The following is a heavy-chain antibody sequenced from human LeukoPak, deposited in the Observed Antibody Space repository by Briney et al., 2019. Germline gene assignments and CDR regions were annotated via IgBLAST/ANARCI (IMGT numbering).Heavy chain of an antibody. CDR1: GFTFSSYE. D-gene: IGHD2-15*01. J-gene: IGHJ3*02. Sequence: GGSLRLSCAASGFTFSSYEMNWVRQAPGKGLEWVSYISSSGSTIYYADSVKGRFTISRDNAKNSLYLQMNSLRAEDTAVYYCARDGRCSGGSCYRFDAFDIWGQGTMVTVSS. CDR3: ARDGRCSGGSCYRFDAFDI. CDR2: ISSSGSTI. V-gene: IGHV3-48*03.